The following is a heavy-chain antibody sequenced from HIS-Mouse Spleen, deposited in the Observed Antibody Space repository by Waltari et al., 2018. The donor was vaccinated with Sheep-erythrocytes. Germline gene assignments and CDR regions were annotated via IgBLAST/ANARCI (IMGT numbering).Heavy chain of an antibody. CDR3: ARVSVAARFDY. Sequence: QLQLQESGPGLVKPSETLSLTCTVSGGSISSSSYYWGWIRQPPGKGLEWIGSLYYSGSTYYNPPTKSRVTISVDTSKNQFSLKLSSVTAADTAVYYCARVSVAARFDYWGQGTLVTVSS. D-gene: IGHD6-6*01. V-gene: IGHV4-39*07. CDR2: LYYSGST. CDR1: GGSISSSSYY. J-gene: IGHJ4*02.